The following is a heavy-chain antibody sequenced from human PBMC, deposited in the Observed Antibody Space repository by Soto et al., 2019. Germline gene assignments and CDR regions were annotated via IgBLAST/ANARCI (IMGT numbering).Heavy chain of an antibody. CDR2: IYYSGST. J-gene: IGHJ6*02. V-gene: IGHV4-30-4*01. Sequence: PSETLSLTCTVSGGSISSGDYYWSWIRQPPGKGLEWIGYIYYSGSTYYNPSLKSRVTISVDTSKNQFSLKLSSGTAADTAVYYCARDQGGAGIAARPGVDYYYYYGMDVWGQGTTVTVSS. CDR1: GGSISSGDYY. CDR3: ARDQGGAGIAARPGVDYYYYYGMDV. D-gene: IGHD6-6*01.